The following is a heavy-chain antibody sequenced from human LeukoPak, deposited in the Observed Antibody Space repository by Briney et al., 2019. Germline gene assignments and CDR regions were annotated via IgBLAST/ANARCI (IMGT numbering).Heavy chain of an antibody. Sequence: SGTLSLTCAVSGGSISSSNWWSWVRQPPGKGLEWIGEIYHSGSTNYNPSLKSRVTISVDKSKNQFSLKLSSVTAADTAVDYCARHSSSGWYYFDYWGQGTLVTVSS. J-gene: IGHJ4*02. V-gene: IGHV4-4*02. CDR2: IYHSGST. D-gene: IGHD6-19*01. CDR3: ARHSSSGWYYFDY. CDR1: GGSISSSNW.